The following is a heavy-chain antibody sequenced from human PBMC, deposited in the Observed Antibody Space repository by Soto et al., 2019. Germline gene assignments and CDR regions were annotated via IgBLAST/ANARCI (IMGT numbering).Heavy chain of an antibody. CDR3: ARESEDLTSNFDY. J-gene: IGHJ4*02. CDR2: ISSTTNYI. V-gene: IGHV3-21*01. CDR1: GFTFTRYS. Sequence: GGSLRLSCAASGFTFTRYSMNWVRQAPGKGLEWVSSISSTTNYIYYADSMKGRFTVSRDNAKNSVYLEMSSLSAEDTAVYYCARESEDLTSNFDYWGQGTLVTVSS.